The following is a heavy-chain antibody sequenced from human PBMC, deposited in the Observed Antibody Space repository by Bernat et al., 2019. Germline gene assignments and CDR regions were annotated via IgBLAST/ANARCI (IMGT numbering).Heavy chain of an antibody. J-gene: IGHJ4*02. CDR2: IYYSGST. V-gene: IGHV4-39*01. CDR1: GGSISSSSYY. Sequence: QLQLQESGPGLVKPSETLSLTCTVSGGSISSSSYYWGWIRQPPGKGLEWIGSIYYSGSTYYNPSLKSRVTISVDTSKNQFSLKLSSVTAAETAVYYCARSTQGYYDSSGENYFDYWGQGTLVTVSS. CDR3: ARSTQGYYDSSGENYFDY. D-gene: IGHD3-22*01.